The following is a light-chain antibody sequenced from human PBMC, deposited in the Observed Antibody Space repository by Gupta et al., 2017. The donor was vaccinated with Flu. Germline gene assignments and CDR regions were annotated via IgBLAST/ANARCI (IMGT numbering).Light chain of an antibody. Sequence: SLGEWATINCKSSQSVLYSSNNKNYLAWYQQKPRQPPKLLIYWASTQESGVPDRFSGSGSGTDFTLTISSLQAEDVAVYYCQQYYSTPWTFGQGTKVEIK. V-gene: IGKV4-1*01. J-gene: IGKJ1*01. CDR2: WAS. CDR1: QSVLYSSNNKNY. CDR3: QQYYSTPWT.